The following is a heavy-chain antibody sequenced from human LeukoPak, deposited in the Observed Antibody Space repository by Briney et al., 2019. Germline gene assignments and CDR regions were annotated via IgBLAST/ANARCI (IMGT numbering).Heavy chain of an antibody. CDR3: TTIRPGY. D-gene: IGHD5-12*01. CDR1: GFTFSSCW. Sequence: PGGSLRLSCAASGFTFSSCWIHWVRQVPGKGLVWVSRIKDGGTTTDYADSVKGRFTISRDDAKNTLYLQMNSLRAEDTAVYYYTTIRPGYWGQGTLVTVSP. J-gene: IGHJ4*02. CDR2: IKDGGTTT. V-gene: IGHV3-74*01.